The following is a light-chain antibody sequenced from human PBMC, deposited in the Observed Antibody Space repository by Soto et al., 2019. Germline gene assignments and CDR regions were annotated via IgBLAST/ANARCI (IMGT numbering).Light chain of an antibody. J-gene: IGKJ1*01. V-gene: IGKV3-20*01. CDR2: AAS. CDR3: QQYGSSPGT. Sequence: EIVLAQSPGTLSLSPGERATLSCRASQSVSSSFLAWYQQKPGQAPRLLIYAASSRATGIPDRFSGSGSGTDFTLTISRLEPEDFAVYYCQQYGSSPGTFGQGTKVHIK. CDR1: QSVSSSF.